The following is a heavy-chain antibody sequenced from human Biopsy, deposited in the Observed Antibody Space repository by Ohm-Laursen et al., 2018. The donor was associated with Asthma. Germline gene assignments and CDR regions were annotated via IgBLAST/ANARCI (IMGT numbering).Heavy chain of an antibody. CDR3: AGGPEWSGLDV. CDR2: SDHRGST. V-gene: IGHV4-34*01. CDR1: ALSVRDYY. Sequence: PSDTLSLTCGIYALSVRDYYWTWVRQSPGKGLEWIGESDHRGSTKVSPTLKSRVTISKDTSAFNFSLKVRSVTATDTAIYYCAGGPEWSGLDVWGQGTTVTVSS. D-gene: IGHD3-3*01. J-gene: IGHJ6*02.